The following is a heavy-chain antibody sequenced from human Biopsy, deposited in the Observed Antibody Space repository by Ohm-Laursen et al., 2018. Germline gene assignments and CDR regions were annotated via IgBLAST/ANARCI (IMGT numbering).Heavy chain of an antibody. D-gene: IGHD3-10*01. J-gene: IGHJ6*02. V-gene: IGHV1-69*06. CDR3: ARDALLPGVGGMDV. CDR2: VTPIFGTS. CDR1: GGTFSDYA. Sequence: GASVKVSCKASGGTFSDYAISWVRQAPGQGLEWMGGVTPIFGTSNHALKFQGRVTITADKSTSTAYMELNSLRSDDTAMYYCARDALLPGVGGMDVWGQGTTVTVSS.